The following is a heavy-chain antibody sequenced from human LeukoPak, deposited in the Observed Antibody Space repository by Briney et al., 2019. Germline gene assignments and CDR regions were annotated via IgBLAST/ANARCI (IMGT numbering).Heavy chain of an antibody. Sequence: SETLSLTCAVYGGSFSGYYWSWIRQPPGKGLEWIGETNHSGSTNYNPSLKSRVTISVDTSKNQFSLKLSSVTAADTAVYYCARGAVAGTDIGDYWGQGTLVTVSS. J-gene: IGHJ4*02. V-gene: IGHV4-34*01. CDR1: GGSFSGYY. CDR2: TNHSGST. D-gene: IGHD6-19*01. CDR3: ARGAVAGTDIGDY.